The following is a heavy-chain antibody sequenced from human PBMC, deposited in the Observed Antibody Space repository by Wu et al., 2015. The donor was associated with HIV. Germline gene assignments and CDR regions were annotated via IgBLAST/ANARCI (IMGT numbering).Heavy chain of an antibody. CDR1: GGTFSSYA. V-gene: IGHV1-69*12. CDR3: ARETAANLQVYTYYYMDV. Sequence: QVQLVQSGAEVRKPGSSVKVSCKASGGTFSSYAISWVRQAPGQGLEWMGGIIPIFGTANYAQKFQGRVTITADESTSTAYMELSSLRSEDTAVYYCARETAANLQVYTYYYMDVWGKGTNGHRLL. D-gene: IGHD2-2*01. CDR2: IIPIFGTA. J-gene: IGHJ6*03.